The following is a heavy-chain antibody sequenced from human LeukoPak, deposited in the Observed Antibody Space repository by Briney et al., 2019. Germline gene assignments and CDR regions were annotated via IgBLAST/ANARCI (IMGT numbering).Heavy chain of an antibody. J-gene: IGHJ4*02. CDR3: YWEGK. V-gene: IGHV3-74*01. CDR2: IDTDGPNT. CDR1: GFTFSSYW. D-gene: IGHD1-26*01. Sequence: GGSLRLSCAASGFTFSSYWMHWVRQARGKGLVWVSGIDTDGPNTYYADSVKGRFTISRENAKNTMHLLMSSLRVEDPAVYHCYWEGKWGQGTLVTVSS.